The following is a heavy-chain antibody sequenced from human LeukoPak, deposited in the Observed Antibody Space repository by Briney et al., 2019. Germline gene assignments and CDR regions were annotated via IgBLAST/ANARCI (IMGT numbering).Heavy chain of an antibody. J-gene: IGHJ4*02. CDR3: TVVKI. CDR1: GFTFSSYA. Sequence: GRSLRLSCAASGFTFSSYALHWVRQAPGKGLEWVAVISYDGSNKYYADSVKGRFTISRDNSKNTLFLQMNSLRAEDTAVYYCTVVKIWGQGTLVTVSS. V-gene: IGHV3-30-3*01. D-gene: IGHD4-23*01. CDR2: ISYDGSNK.